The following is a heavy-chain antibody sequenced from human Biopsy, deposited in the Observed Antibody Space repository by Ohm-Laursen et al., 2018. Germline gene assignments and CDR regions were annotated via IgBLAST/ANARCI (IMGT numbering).Heavy chain of an antibody. Sequence: SDTLSLTCTVTDKSINKYYWSWLRQPAGKGLAYIGRILFSGDTNPDYNPSLKSRVTMSVDTSKNQFSLRLSSVTAADTAVYYCASLGRYCSGENCYGIDYWGQGTLVTVSS. CDR1: DKSINKYY. V-gene: IGHV4-4*07. J-gene: IGHJ4*02. CDR2: ILFSGDT. D-gene: IGHD2-15*01. CDR3: ASLGRYCSGENCYGIDY.